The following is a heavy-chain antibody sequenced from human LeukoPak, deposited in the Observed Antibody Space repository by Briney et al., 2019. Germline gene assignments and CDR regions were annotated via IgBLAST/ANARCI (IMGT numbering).Heavy chain of an antibody. V-gene: IGHV4-34*01. Sequence: SETLSLTSAGYGGSFCGYYWSWLRQPPGKGLEWIGEINHSGSTNYNPSLKSRVTISVDTSKTQFPLKLRSVTAADTAVYYCARHGPYDILTGYYNWFDPWGQGTLVTVSS. CDR3: ARHGPYDILTGYYNWFDP. J-gene: IGHJ5*02. D-gene: IGHD3-9*01. CDR1: GGSFCGYY. CDR2: INHSGST.